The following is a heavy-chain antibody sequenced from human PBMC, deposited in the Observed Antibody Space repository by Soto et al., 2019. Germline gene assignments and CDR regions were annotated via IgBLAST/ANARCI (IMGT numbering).Heavy chain of an antibody. V-gene: IGHV1-8*01. CDR2: MNPNSGNT. D-gene: IGHD3-10*01. CDR1: GYTFTSYD. Sequence: GASVKVSCKASGYTFTSYDINWVRQATGQGLEWMGWMNPNSGNTGYAQKFQGRVTMTRDTSMSTAYMELRSLRSDDTAVYYCARDRSTMVRGDYCFDYWGQGTLVTVSS. CDR3: ARDRSTMVRGDYCFDY. J-gene: IGHJ4*02.